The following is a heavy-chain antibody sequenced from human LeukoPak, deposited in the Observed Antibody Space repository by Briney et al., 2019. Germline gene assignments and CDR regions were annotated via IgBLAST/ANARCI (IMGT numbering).Heavy chain of an antibody. V-gene: IGHV4-59*08. CDR1: GGSFSGYY. CDR2: IYYSGST. D-gene: IGHD4-17*01. Sequence: SETLSLTCAVYGGSFSGYYWSWIRQPPGKGLEWIGYIYYSGSTNYNPSLKSRVTISVDTSKNQFSLKLSSVTAADTAVYYCARATTVTTGWSGYFDLWGRGTLVTVSS. J-gene: IGHJ2*01. CDR3: ARATTVTTGWSGYFDL.